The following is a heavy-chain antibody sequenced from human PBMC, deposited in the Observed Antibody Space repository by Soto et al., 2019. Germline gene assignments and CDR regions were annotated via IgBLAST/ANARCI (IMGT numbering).Heavy chain of an antibody. D-gene: IGHD2-15*01. CDR1: GFTFSSYA. V-gene: IGHV3-23*01. J-gene: IGHJ4*02. CDR3: AKDQCMRGGGSCYLDY. CDR2: ISGSGGST. Sequence: GGSLRLSCAASGFTFSSYAMSWVRQAPGKGLEWVSAISGSGGSTYYADSVKGRFTISRDNSKNTLYLQMNSLRAEDTAVYYCAKDQCMRGGGSCYLDYWGQGTLVTVSS.